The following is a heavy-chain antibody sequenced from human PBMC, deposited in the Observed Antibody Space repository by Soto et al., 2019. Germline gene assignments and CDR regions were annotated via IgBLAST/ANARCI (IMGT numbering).Heavy chain of an antibody. V-gene: IGHV1-69*13. CDR1: GGTFSSYA. CDR3: SWSGFSGWFDP. Sequence: ASVKVSFKASGGTFSSYAINWLRQAPGQGREWMGGIIPMFGTANYAQKFQGRVTITADESTSTAYMELSSLRSEDTAVYFCSWSGFSGWFDPWGQGTLVTVSS. J-gene: IGHJ5*02. CDR2: IIPMFGTA. D-gene: IGHD3-3*01.